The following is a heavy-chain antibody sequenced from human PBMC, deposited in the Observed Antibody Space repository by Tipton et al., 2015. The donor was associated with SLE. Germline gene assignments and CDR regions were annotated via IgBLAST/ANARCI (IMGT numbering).Heavy chain of an antibody. CDR2: ISYDGTYK. V-gene: IGHV3-30*04. J-gene: IGHJ4*02. CDR3: ARDRFCSTTGCYTFGY. Sequence: RSLRLSCAASGFTFSIYSMHWVRQAPGKGLEWVTVISYDGTYKSYADSVKGRFTISRDSSKNTLYLQMNSLRPEDTAVYYCARDRFCSTTGCYTFGYWGQGTLVTVSS. D-gene: IGHD2-2*02. CDR1: GFTFSIYS.